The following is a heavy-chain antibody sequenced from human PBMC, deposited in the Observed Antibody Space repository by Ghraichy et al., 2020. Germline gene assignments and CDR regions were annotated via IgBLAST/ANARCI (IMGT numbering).Heavy chain of an antibody. CDR2: ITGTGGNS. V-gene: IGHV3-23*01. Sequence: GGSLRLSCVASGFTFNSYAMTWFRQAPGKGLEWVSAITGTGGNSYYADSVNGRVTTSRDNSRNTLYMEMHSVTSDDTAVYFCVKREGSHYMNNYLDHWGRGTLVVVSS. D-gene: IGHD1-26*01. CDR3: VKREGSHYMNNYLDH. CDR1: GFTFNSYA. J-gene: IGHJ4*02.